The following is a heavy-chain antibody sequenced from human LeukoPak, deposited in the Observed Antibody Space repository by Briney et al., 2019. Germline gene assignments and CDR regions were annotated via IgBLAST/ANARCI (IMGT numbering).Heavy chain of an antibody. V-gene: IGHV3-33*01. CDR1: GFTFSSYG. J-gene: IGHJ4*02. D-gene: IGHD6-13*01. Sequence: PEGSLRLSCAASGFTFSSYGMHWVRQAPGKGLEWVAVIWYDGSNKYYADSVKGRFTISRDNSKNTLYLQMNSLRAEDTAVYYCASNAAAGTFDYWGQGTLVTVSS. CDR2: IWYDGSNK. CDR3: ASNAAAGTFDY.